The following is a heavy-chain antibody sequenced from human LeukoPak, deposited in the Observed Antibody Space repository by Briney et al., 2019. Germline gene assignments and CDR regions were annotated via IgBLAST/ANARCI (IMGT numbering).Heavy chain of an antibody. J-gene: IGHJ4*02. Sequence: GGSLRLSCAASGFTVSSNYMSWVRQAPGKGLEWVSVIFRGGSTYYANSVKGRFTISRDNSKNTLYLQMNSLRAEDTAVYYCARDNYDTGGYYFDWGQGTLVTVSS. D-gene: IGHD3-22*01. CDR2: IFRGGST. CDR1: GFTVSSNY. V-gene: IGHV3-53*01. CDR3: ARDNYDTGGYYFD.